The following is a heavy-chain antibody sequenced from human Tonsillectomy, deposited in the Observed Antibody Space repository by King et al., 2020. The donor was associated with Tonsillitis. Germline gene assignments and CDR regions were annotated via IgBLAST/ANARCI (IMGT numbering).Heavy chain of an antibody. CDR1: GGTFSSYA. D-gene: IGHD6-13*01. CDR3: ARDRGIAAAGTGFFWFDP. J-gene: IGHJ5*02. CDR2: IIPILGIA. Sequence: QLVQSGAEVKKPGSSVKVSCKASGGTFSSYAISWVRQAPGQGLEWMGRIIPILGIANYAQKFQGRVTITADKSASTAYMELSSLRSEDTAVYYCARDRGIAAAGTGFFWFDPWGQGTLVTVSS. V-gene: IGHV1-69*04.